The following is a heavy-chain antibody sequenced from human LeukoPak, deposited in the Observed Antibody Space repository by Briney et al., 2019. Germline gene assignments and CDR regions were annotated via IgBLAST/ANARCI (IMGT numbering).Heavy chain of an antibody. Sequence: GGSLRLSCAVSGFTFSRYGMSWVRQAPGKGLEWVSAITGSGGNKYYADSVKGRFTISRDNSENTVFLQMNSLRAEDTAVYYCARLIARFGVGYYYYYMDVWGKGTTVTISS. J-gene: IGHJ6*03. CDR1: GFTFSRYG. V-gene: IGHV3-23*01. CDR2: ITGSGGNK. D-gene: IGHD3-10*01. CDR3: ARLIARFGVGYYYYYMDV.